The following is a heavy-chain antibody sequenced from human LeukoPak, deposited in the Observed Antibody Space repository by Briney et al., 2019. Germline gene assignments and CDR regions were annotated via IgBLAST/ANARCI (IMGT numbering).Heavy chain of an antibody. Sequence: GGSLRLSCAASGFTFDDYAMHWVRQAPGKGLEWVSGISRNSGSIGYADSVKGRFTISRDNAKNSLYLQMNSLRADDTALYYCAKDIGYGGNSVSFDYWGQGTLVTVSS. V-gene: IGHV3-9*01. J-gene: IGHJ4*02. CDR2: ISRNSGSI. D-gene: IGHD4-23*01. CDR1: GFTFDDYA. CDR3: AKDIGYGGNSVSFDY.